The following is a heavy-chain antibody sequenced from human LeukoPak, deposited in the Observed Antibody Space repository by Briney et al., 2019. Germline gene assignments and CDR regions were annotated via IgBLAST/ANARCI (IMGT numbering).Heavy chain of an antibody. J-gene: IGHJ6*03. Sequence: PGGSLRLSCAASGFTFSSYSMNWVRQAPGKGLEWVSYISSSRSTIYYADSVKGRFTISRDNAKNSLYLQMNSLRAEDTAVYYCARGFLEWLTQRSFYYYYMDVWGKGTTVTVSS. CDR2: ISSSRSTI. D-gene: IGHD3-3*01. V-gene: IGHV3-48*04. CDR3: ARGFLEWLTQRSFYYYYMDV. CDR1: GFTFSSYS.